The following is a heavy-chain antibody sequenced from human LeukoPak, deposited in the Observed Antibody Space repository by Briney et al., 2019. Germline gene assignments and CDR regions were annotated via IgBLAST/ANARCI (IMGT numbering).Heavy chain of an antibody. Sequence: SETLSLTCTVSGGSMKNYYWIWIRQSPGKGLEWIGYIYYSGSTNYNPSLKSRVTISVDTSKSQFSLKLSSVTAADTAVYYCARAGYCSSTSCQWVPLVWGQGTTVTVSS. D-gene: IGHD2-2*03. CDR1: GGSMKNYY. J-gene: IGHJ6*02. CDR3: ARAGYCSSTSCQWVPLV. V-gene: IGHV4-59*01. CDR2: IYYSGST.